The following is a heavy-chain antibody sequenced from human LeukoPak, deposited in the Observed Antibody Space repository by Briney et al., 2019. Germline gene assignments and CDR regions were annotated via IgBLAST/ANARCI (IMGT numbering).Heavy chain of an antibody. V-gene: IGHV1-2*02. CDR3: AREHYDFWSGYYRSDFDY. Sequence: ASVKVSCKASGYTFTGYYMHWVRQAPGQGLEWIGWINPNSGGTNYAQKFQGRVTMTRDTSISTAYMELSRLRSDDTDVYYCAREHYDFWSGYYRSDFDYWGQGTLVTVSS. D-gene: IGHD3-3*01. CDR1: GYTFTGYY. CDR2: INPNSGGT. J-gene: IGHJ4*02.